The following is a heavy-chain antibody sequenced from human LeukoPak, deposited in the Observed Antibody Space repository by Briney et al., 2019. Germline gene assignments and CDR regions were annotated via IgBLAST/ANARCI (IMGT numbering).Heavy chain of an antibody. J-gene: IGHJ4*02. Sequence: GASVKVSCKASGYTFTSYDFNWVRQATGQRPEWMGWMSPNSGDTGYAQKFQDRVTMTRNTSISTAYMELSSLRSDDTAVYYCATGVGSPYYFDYWGQGTLVTVSS. V-gene: IGHV1-8*01. CDR1: GYTFTSYD. CDR3: ATGVGSPYYFDY. CDR2: MSPNSGDT. D-gene: IGHD1-26*01.